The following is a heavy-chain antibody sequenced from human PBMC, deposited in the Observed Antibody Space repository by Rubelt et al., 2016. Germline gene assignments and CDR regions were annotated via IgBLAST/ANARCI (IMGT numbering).Heavy chain of an antibody. CDR2: INHSGST. J-gene: IGHJ4*02. CDR3: ARGVVIFGVVITHAHFDY. Sequence: QVQLQQWGAGLLKPSETLSLTCAVYGWSFSGYYWSWIRQPPGKGLEWIGEINHSGSTNYNPSLKSRVTISVDTSKNQFSLKLSSVTAADTAVYYCARGVVIFGVVITHAHFDYWGQGTLVTVSS. CDR1: GWSFSGYY. V-gene: IGHV4-34*01. D-gene: IGHD3-3*01.